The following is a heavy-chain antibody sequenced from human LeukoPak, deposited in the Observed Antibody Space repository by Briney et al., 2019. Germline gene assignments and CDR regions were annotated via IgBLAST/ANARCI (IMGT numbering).Heavy chain of an antibody. V-gene: IGHV3-48*01. Sequence: GGSLRLSCAASGFTFNSYAFNWVRQAPGKGLEWVSYISSSSNVIYYTDSVKGRFTISRDNARNLLSLQMNSLGAEDTAVYYCARGDPIYDFWSGGDYWGQGSLVTVSS. CDR2: ISSSSNVI. J-gene: IGHJ4*02. D-gene: IGHD3-3*01. CDR3: ARGDPIYDFWSGGDY. CDR1: GFTFNSYA.